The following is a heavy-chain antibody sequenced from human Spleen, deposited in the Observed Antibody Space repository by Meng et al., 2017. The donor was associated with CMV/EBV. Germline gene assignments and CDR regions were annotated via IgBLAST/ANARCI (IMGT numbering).Heavy chain of an antibody. CDR2: ILSVLNRA. D-gene: IGHD1-26*01. CDR1: GGTFSSNA. CDR3: ARDGVSSGSDYGTYRSYGMDV. V-gene: IGHV1-69*10. Sequence: SVKVSCKASGGTFSSNAISWVRQAPGQGLEWMGGILSVLNRANYAPKFQGRVTITAAKSMNTVYMELSSLTSEDTAVYYCARDGVSSGSDYGTYRSYGMDVWGQGTTVTVSS. J-gene: IGHJ6*02.